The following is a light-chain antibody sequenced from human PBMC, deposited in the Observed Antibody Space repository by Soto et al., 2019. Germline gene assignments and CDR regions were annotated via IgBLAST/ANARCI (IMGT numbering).Light chain of an antibody. CDR3: QQHNNWPPIT. CDR1: QSVSSN. Sequence: EIVMTQSPATLSVSPGERATLSCRASQSVSSNLAWYQQKPGQAPRLLIYDASNRATGIPARFSGSGSGTDFTLTISSLQSEDFAVYYCQQHNNWPPITFGQGTRLEIK. J-gene: IGKJ5*01. V-gene: IGKV3D-15*01. CDR2: DAS.